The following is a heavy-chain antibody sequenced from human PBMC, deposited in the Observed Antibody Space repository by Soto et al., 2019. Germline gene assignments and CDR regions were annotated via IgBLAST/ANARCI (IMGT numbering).Heavy chain of an antibody. V-gene: IGHV4-39*01. J-gene: IGHJ1*01. CDR2: IYYSGTP. D-gene: IGHD1-26*01. CDR3: VSKELVQGYFQQ. Sequence: QLQLQESGPGLVKPSETLSLTCTVSGGSISRSDYYWGWIRQSPGKGLEWIANIYYSGTPYYNPPLKSRVTISVDTSKNQFSLKMSSVAAADTAVYFCVSKELVQGYFQQWGQGTLVTVSS. CDR1: GGSISRSDYY.